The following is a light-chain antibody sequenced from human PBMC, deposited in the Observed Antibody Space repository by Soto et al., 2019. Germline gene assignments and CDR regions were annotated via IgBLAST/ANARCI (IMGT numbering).Light chain of an antibody. Sequence: DIQMTQSPSPLSSSVGDTVTISCRSSQTIDNWVAWYQQKPGKAPKLLPSKASTLESGVPSRFRGSGSGTEFTLTISSLQPDDFATYYCQQYHSYRTFGQGTKVEI. CDR1: QTIDNW. CDR2: KAS. CDR3: QQYHSYRT. J-gene: IGKJ1*01. V-gene: IGKV1-5*03.